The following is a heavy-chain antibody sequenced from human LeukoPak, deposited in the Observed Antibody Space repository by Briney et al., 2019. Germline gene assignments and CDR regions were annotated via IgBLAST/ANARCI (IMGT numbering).Heavy chain of an antibody. V-gene: IGHV3-11*04. CDR3: AKSGTIYDSSGYPDDAFDI. D-gene: IGHD3-22*01. J-gene: IGHJ3*02. CDR2: ISSSGSTI. CDR1: GFTFSDYY. Sequence: GGSLRLSRAASGFTFSDYYMSWIRQAPGKGLEWVSYISSSGSTIYYADSVKGRFTISRDNAKNTLYLQMNSLRAEDTAVYYCAKSGTIYDSSGYPDDAFDIWGQGTMVTVSS.